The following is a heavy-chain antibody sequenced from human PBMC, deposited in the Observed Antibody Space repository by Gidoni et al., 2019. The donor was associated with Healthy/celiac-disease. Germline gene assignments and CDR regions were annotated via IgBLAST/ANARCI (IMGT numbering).Heavy chain of an antibody. CDR3: ARLTPEARCLDY. CDR1: GCPISSYY. Sequence: QVQLPESGPGLVKPSETLSLPRTVPGCPISSYYWSWIRQPPGKGREWFGPIYYSGSTNYHPYLKSRVTISVDTSKNQFSLKLSSVTAADTAVYYCARLTPEARCLDYWGQGALVTVSS. J-gene: IGHJ4*02. CDR2: IYYSGST. V-gene: IGHV4-59*08. D-gene: IGHD6-6*01.